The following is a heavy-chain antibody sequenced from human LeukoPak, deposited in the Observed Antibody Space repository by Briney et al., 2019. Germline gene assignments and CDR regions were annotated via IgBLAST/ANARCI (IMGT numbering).Heavy chain of an antibody. Sequence: GGSLRLSCAASGFTFSSYAMSWVRQAPGKGLVWVTRMNSDGSATYYADSVQGRFTISRDNAKNTLYLQMNSLRAEDTAMYFCAKGPNYFDSWGQGTLVTVSS. J-gene: IGHJ4*02. V-gene: IGHV3-74*01. CDR3: AKGPNYFDS. CDR2: MNSDGSAT. CDR1: GFTFSSYA.